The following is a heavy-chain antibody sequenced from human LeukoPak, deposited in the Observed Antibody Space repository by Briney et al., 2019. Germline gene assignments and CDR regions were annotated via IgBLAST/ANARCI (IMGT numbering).Heavy chain of an antibody. Sequence: RPGGSLRLSCAASGFTFSNSAMSWDRQAPGKGLEWVSTLSGSGITTYYADSVKGRFTISRDNSKNTLYLQMNSLRAEDTAVYYCAKGIYSSGWSYFDYWGHGTLVTVSS. D-gene: IGHD6-19*01. CDR3: AKGIYSSGWSYFDY. V-gene: IGHV3-23*01. J-gene: IGHJ4*01. CDR1: GFTFSNSA. CDR2: LSGSGITT.